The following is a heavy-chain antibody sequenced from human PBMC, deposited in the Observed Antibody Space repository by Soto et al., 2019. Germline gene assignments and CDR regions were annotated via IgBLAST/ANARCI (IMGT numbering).Heavy chain of an antibody. Sequence: PGGSLRLSCAASGFTFIDYWMSWVRQAPGKGLEWVGSVNQDGSGGYYVDSLKGRFTISRDNAKNSLFLQMHSLRDEDTAVYYCARDLRYYDSSGYNAPNWFDPWGQGTLVTVSS. V-gene: IGHV3-7*01. CDR1: GFTFIDYW. D-gene: IGHD3-22*01. CDR3: ARDLRYYDSSGYNAPNWFDP. J-gene: IGHJ5*02. CDR2: VNQDGSGG.